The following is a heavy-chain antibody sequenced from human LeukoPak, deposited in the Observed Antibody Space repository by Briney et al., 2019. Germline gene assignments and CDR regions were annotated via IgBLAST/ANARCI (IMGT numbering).Heavy chain of an antibody. J-gene: IGHJ3*01. CDR1: GFTFSHYW. CDR3: ARDSANCTGCAFDL. CDR2: IKEDGIEK. D-gene: IGHD2-8*01. Sequence: PGGSLRLSCAVSGFTFSHYWMSWVRQAPGKGLEWVANIKEDGIEKHYVDSLKGRFTISRDNTRDTLYLQMDSLRVEDTALYYCARDSANCTGCAFDLWGQGTVVTIYS. V-gene: IGHV3-7*01.